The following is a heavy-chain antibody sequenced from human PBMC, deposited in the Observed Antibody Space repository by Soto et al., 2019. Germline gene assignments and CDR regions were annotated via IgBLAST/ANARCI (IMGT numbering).Heavy chain of an antibody. CDR1: GGTFSSYA. Sequence: QVQLVQSGAEVKKPGSSVKVSCKASGGTFSSYAISWVRQAPGQGLEWMGGIIPIFGTANYAQKFQGRVTITADESTSTAYMELSSLRSEDTAVYYCARVDSGYEYWGVYYYGMDVWGQGTTVTVSS. J-gene: IGHJ6*02. CDR3: ARVDSGYEYWGVYYYGMDV. CDR2: IIPIFGTA. D-gene: IGHD5-12*01. V-gene: IGHV1-69*01.